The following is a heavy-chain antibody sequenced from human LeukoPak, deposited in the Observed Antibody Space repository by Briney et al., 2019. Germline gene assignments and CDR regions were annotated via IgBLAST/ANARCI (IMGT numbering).Heavy chain of an antibody. CDR3: AMGVSVAGTRRSFDY. D-gene: IGHD6-19*01. V-gene: IGHV3-23*01. CDR2: ISGSGNTI. CDR1: GFTFSSYA. J-gene: IGHJ4*02. Sequence: GGSLRLSCAASGFTFSSYAMSWVRQAPGKGLEWVSAISGSGNTIYYADSVKGRLTISRDNSKNTLYPQMNSLGAEDTAVYYCAMGVSVAGTRRSFDYWGQGTLVTVSS.